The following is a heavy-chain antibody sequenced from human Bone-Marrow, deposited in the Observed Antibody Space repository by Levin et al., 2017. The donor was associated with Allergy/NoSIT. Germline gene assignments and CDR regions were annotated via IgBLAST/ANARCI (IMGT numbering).Heavy chain of an antibody. J-gene: IGHJ4*02. D-gene: IGHD6-13*01. CDR1: GVSIISGGFP. CDR2: IYHTGST. CDR3: ARGRSTWNIFDY. V-gene: IGHV4-30-2*01. Sequence: TSETLSLTCAVSGVSIISGGFPWTWIRQPPGKGLEWIGYIYHTGSTYYNPSLKSRVTISLDRSKNQSSLNLNSVTAADTAVYYCARGRSTWNIFDYWGQGSLVTVSS.